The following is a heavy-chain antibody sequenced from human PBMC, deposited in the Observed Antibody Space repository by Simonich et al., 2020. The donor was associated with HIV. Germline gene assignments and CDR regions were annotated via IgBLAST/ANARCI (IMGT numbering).Heavy chain of an antibody. V-gene: IGHV4-34*01. CDR1: GGSFSGYY. CDR3: ARGFYQRLYYFDY. J-gene: IGHJ4*02. CDR2: INHSGST. D-gene: IGHD2-2*01. Sequence: QVQLQQWGAGLLKPSETLSLTCAVYGGSFSGYYWSWIRQPPGKGLEWIGEINHSGSTNYNPSRRRRVTRAVDTSKNQFSLKLSSVTAADTAVYYCARGFYQRLYYFDYWGQGTLVTVSS.